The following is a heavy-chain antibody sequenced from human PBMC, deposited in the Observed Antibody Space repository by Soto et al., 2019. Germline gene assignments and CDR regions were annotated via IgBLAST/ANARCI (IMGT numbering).Heavy chain of an antibody. Sequence: QVQLQESGPGLVKPSQTLSLTCTVSGGSISSGDYYWSWIRQPPGKGLEWIGYIYYSGSTYYNPSLKRRVTISVDTSKSHFSLKLSPVTAADTAVYYCARVGSSIATRPFDYWGQGTLVTVSS. CDR2: IYYSGST. CDR1: GGSISSGDYY. J-gene: IGHJ4*02. CDR3: ARVGSSIATRPFDY. D-gene: IGHD6-6*01. V-gene: IGHV4-30-4*01.